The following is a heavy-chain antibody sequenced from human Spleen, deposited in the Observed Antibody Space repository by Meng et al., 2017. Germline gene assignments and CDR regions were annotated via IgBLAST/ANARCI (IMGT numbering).Heavy chain of an antibody. D-gene: IGHD1-26*01. CDR2: FYYSGST. CDR3: ARGGPIDY. CDR1: GGSVSNAIYF. V-gene: IGHV4-61*01. J-gene: IGHJ4*02. Sequence: QVQLQASGPGLVRPSETLSLSCIFSGGSVSNAIYFWSWIRQPPGKGLEWVGYFYYSGSTNYNPSLKSRVTISVDTSKNQFSLRLSSVTAADTAVYYCARGGPIDYWGQGTLVTVSS.